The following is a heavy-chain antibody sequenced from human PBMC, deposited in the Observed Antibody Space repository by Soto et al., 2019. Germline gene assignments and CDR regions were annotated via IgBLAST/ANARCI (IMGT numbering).Heavy chain of an antibody. J-gene: IGHJ4*02. D-gene: IGHD3-9*01. Sequence: PGGSLRLSCVASGFTFSSYAMSWVRQAPGKGLEWVSAISGSGGSTYYADSVKGRFTISRDNSKNTLYLQMNSLRAEDTAVYYCARDSTTYHDILTGSDYWGQGTLVTVSS. CDR2: ISGSGGST. CDR1: GFTFSSYA. CDR3: ARDSTTYHDILTGSDY. V-gene: IGHV3-23*01.